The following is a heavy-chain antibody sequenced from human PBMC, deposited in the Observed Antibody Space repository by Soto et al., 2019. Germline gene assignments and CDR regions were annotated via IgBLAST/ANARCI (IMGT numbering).Heavy chain of an antibody. Sequence: EVQLVESGGDLVQPGGSLRLSCVVSELTFRNEWMTWVRQAPGKGLEWVANINEHGSETYYVDSVKGRFIISRYNAKNSLFLQMNSLRAEDTAVYYCATHSRFKKDYWGQGTLVTVSS. CDR3: ATHSRFKKDY. D-gene: IGHD3-3*01. CDR1: ELTFRNEW. V-gene: IGHV3-7*02. J-gene: IGHJ4*02. CDR2: INEHGSET.